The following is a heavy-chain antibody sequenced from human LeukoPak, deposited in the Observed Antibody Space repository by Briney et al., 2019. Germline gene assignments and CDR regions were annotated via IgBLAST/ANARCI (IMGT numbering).Heavy chain of an antibody. CDR1: GYTFTSYG. D-gene: IGHD1-26*01. Sequence: ASVKVSCKASGYTFTSYGISWVRQAPGQGLEWMGWISAYNGNTNYAQKLQGRVTMTTDTSTSTAYMELSSLRSEDTAVYYCARAYSERYGLGYYYMDVWGKGTTVTISS. CDR3: ARAYSERYGLGYYYMDV. CDR2: ISAYNGNT. V-gene: IGHV1-18*01. J-gene: IGHJ6*03.